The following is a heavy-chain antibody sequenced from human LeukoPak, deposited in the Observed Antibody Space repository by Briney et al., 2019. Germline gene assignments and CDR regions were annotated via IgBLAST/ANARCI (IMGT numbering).Heavy chain of an antibody. J-gene: IGHJ4*02. CDR1: GFTVSGNY. D-gene: IGHD3-10*01. V-gene: IGHV3-53*01. CDR3: TRNAVGEHDY. Sequence: GGSLRLSCAASGFTVSGNYMSWVRQAPGKGLEWVSIIYSGGSTYYADSVKGRFTISRDNSKNTLYLQMNSLKTEDTAVYYCTRNAVGEHDYWGQGTLVTVSS. CDR2: IYSGGST.